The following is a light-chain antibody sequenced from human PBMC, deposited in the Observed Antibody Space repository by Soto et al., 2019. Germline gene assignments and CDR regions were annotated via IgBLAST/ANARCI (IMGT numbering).Light chain of an antibody. J-gene: IGKJ5*01. CDR2: GAS. V-gene: IGKV3-20*01. Sequence: VLPKSLGTLSLSAVHRSTLSCRSSQSVSGDYIAWYQQKSGQAPRLLIYGASNRATDIPDRFSGSGSGIDFALTISRLEPEDFAVYYCQKYGDSSITCGKGTRREIK. CDR1: QSVSGDY. CDR3: QKYGDSSIT.